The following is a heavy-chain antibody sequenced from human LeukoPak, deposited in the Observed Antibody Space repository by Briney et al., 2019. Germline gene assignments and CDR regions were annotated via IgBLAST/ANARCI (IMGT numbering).Heavy chain of an antibody. V-gene: IGHV3-33*01. J-gene: IGHJ4*02. CDR3: ARDLGVKWFGDRTGWY. Sequence: PGRSLRLSCAASGFNFFTYGMHWVRQAPGKGLEWVAVIWYDGSNKYYADSVKGRFTISRDNSKNTLYLQMNSLRAEDTAVYYCARDLGVKWFGDRTGWYWGQGTLVTVSS. CDR2: IWYDGSNK. D-gene: IGHD3-10*01. CDR1: GFNFFTYG.